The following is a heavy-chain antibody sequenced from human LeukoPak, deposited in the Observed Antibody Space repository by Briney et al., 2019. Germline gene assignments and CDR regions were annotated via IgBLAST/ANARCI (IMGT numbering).Heavy chain of an antibody. J-gene: IGHJ4*02. CDR2: INPNSGGT. D-gene: IGHD2-21*01. Sequence: ASVKVSRKASGYTFTDYYMHWVRQAPGQGLEWMGWINPNSGGTNYAQKLQGRVTLTTDTSTSTAYMELRSLRYDDTAVYYCARDDSADWGQGTLVTVSS. V-gene: IGHV1-2*02. CDR1: GYTFTDYY. CDR3: ARDDSAD.